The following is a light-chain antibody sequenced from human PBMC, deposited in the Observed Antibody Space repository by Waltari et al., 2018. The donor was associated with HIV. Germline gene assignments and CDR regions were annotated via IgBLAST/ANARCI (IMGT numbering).Light chain of an antibody. V-gene: IGKV1-39*01. CDR1: QAISNY. CDR2: DAS. J-gene: IGKJ1*01. Sequence: DIQMTQSPSSLSASVGDRVTTTCRASQAISNYLNWYQKKPGKAPYLVVYDASTLQSGVPSRFSGSGSGTDFTLTISSLQPEDFATYYCHQTYITPRTFGPGTRVESK. CDR3: HQTYITPRT.